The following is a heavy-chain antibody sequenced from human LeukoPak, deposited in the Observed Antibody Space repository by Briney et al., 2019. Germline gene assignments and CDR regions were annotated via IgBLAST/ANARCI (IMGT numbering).Heavy chain of an antibody. CDR2: IYYSGST. CDR1: GGSISSYY. V-gene: IGHV4-59*05. Sequence: SETLSLTCTVSGGSISSYYWSWIRQPPGKGLEWIGSIYYSGSTYYNPSLKSRVTISVDTSKNQFSLKLSSVTAADTAVYYCARDPYCSSTSCYGISNDYWGQGTLVTVSS. J-gene: IGHJ4*02. CDR3: ARDPYCSSTSCYGISNDY. D-gene: IGHD2-2*01.